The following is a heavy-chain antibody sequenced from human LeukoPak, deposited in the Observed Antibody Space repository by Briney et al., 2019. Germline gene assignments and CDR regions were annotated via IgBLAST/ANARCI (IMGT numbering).Heavy chain of an antibody. CDR3: ARYPLGYCSSTSCYIHAFDI. Sequence: ASVKVSCKASGYTFTSYDINWVRQATGQGLEWMGWMNPNSGNTGYAQKFQGRVTTTRNTSISTAYMELSSLRSEDTAVYYCARYPLGYCSSTSCYIHAFDIWGQGTMVTVSS. CDR2: MNPNSGNT. D-gene: IGHD2-2*02. V-gene: IGHV1-8*01. J-gene: IGHJ3*02. CDR1: GYTFTSYD.